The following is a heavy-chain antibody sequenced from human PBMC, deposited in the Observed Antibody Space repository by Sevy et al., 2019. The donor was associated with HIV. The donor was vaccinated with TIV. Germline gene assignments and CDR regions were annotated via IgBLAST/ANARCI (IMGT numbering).Heavy chain of an antibody. CDR2: IKEDGSEK. V-gene: IGHV3-7*01. CDR1: GFTFSNSW. J-gene: IGHJ5*02. CDR3: ARGET. Sequence: GGSLRLSCAASGFTFSNSWVSWVRQAPGKGLEWVAKIKEDGSEKYYVDSVKGRFTISRDNAKNSLFLQMNSLRAEDTAVYFCARGETWGQGTLVTVSS.